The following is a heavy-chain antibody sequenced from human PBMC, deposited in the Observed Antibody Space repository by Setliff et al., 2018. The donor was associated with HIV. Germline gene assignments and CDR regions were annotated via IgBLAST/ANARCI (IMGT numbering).Heavy chain of an antibody. Sequence: SETLYLTCTVSGGLISSHIYQWGWIRQPPGKGLEWIGSIYYSGTTYYNPSLKSRLTISIDTSMNQFSLRLNALTAADTAVYYCARLGGNWGYWFDPWSQGTLVTVSS. J-gene: IGHJ5*02. CDR1: GGLISSHIYQ. CDR2: IYYSGTT. CDR3: ARLGGNWGYWFDP. D-gene: IGHD7-27*01. V-gene: IGHV4-39*01.